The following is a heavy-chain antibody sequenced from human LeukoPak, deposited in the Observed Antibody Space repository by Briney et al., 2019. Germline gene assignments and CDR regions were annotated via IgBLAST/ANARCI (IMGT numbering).Heavy chain of an antibody. CDR1: GGSISIYY. V-gene: IGHV4-4*08. CDR3: ATRVVEPAATIDY. Sequence: AETLSLTCTVSGGSISIYYWSGIRQPPGKGLEWIGYIYDSGSTNYNPSLKSRVTISVDTSKNQFSLKLSSVTAADTAVYYCATRVVEPAATIDYWGQGTLVTVSS. D-gene: IGHD2-2*01. J-gene: IGHJ4*02. CDR2: IYDSGST.